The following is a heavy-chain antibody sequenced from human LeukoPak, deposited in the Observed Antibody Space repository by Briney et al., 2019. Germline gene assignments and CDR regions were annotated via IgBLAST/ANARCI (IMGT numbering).Heavy chain of an antibody. V-gene: IGHV3-21*01. CDR1: GFTFSSYS. Sequence: PGGSLRLSCAAAGFTFSSYSMNWVRLAPGKGLEWVSSISSSSYIYYTDSVKGRFTISRDNAKNSLYLQMNSLRAEDTAVYYCARDRVTNPDAFDIWGQGTMVTVSS. CDR2: ISSSSYI. CDR3: ARDRVTNPDAFDI. D-gene: IGHD2-21*02. J-gene: IGHJ3*02.